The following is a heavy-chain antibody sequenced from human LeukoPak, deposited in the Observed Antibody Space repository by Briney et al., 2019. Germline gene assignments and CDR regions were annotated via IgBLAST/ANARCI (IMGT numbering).Heavy chain of an antibody. Sequence: GFLRIFRSGSWFNGSCHYLHLVRPASRYGLEPGLGIYSGGSTYYADSVKGRFTISRDNSKNTLYLQMNSLSDEDTAVYYCARDPTQYLRYGHFDYWGQGTLVTVSS. J-gene: IGHJ4*02. V-gene: IGHV3-53*01. CDR1: WFNGSCHY. CDR2: IYSGGST. CDR3: ARDPTQYLRYGHFDY. D-gene: IGHD5/OR15-5a*01.